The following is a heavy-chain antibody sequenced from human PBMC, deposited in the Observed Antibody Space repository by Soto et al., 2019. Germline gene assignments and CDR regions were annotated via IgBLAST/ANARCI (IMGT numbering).Heavy chain of an antibody. V-gene: IGHV3-74*01. CDR1: GFTFSSSW. D-gene: IGHD2-15*01. Sequence: GGSLRLSCVVSGFTFSSSWMHWVRQAPGKGLVWVSRINSDGSSTNYADSVKGRFTTSRDNAKNMLYLQMNSLRAEETALYYCVTGWSGYWGQGTMVTVYS. CDR2: INSDGSST. CDR3: VTGWSGY. J-gene: IGHJ4*02.